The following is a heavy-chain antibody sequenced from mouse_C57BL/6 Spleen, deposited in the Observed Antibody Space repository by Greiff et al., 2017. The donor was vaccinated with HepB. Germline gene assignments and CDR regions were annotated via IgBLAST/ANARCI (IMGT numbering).Heavy chain of an antibody. V-gene: IGHV3-6*01. CDR2: ISYDGSN. Sequence: DVQLQESGPGLVKPSQSLSLTCSVTGYSITSGYYWNWIRQFPGNKLEWMGYISYDGSNNYNPSLKNRISITRDTSKNQFFLKLNSVTTEDTATYYCARRVMDYWGQGTSVTVSS. J-gene: IGHJ4*01. CDR1: GYSITSGYY. CDR3: ARRVMDY.